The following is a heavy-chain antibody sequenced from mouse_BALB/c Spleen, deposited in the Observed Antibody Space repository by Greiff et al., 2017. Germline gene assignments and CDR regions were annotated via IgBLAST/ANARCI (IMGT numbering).Heavy chain of an antibody. CDR2: ISYSGST. D-gene: IGHD4-1*01. J-gene: IGHJ4*01. Sequence: EVKLMESGPGLVKPSQSLSLTCTVTGYSITSDYAWNWIRQFPGNKLEWMGYISYSGSTSYNPSLKSRISITRDTSKNQFFLQLNSVTTEDTATYYCAGTHYYAMDYWGQGTSVTVSS. CDR3: AGTHYYAMDY. V-gene: IGHV3-2*02. CDR1: GYSITSDYA.